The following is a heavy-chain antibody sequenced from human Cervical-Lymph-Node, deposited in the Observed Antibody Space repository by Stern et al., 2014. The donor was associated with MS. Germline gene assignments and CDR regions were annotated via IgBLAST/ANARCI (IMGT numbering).Heavy chain of an antibody. V-gene: IGHV3-33*01. CDR1: GFTFSSYG. CDR2: IWYDGSNN. CDR3: ARDRGWERDAFDI. J-gene: IGHJ3*02. Sequence: VQLVQSGGGVVQPGRSLRLSCAASGFTFSSYGMHWVRQAPGTGLEWVAVIWYDGSNNNYADSVKGRFTISRDNSKNTLYLQMNSLRAEDTAVYYCARDRGWERDAFDIWGQGTMVTVSS. D-gene: IGHD1-26*01.